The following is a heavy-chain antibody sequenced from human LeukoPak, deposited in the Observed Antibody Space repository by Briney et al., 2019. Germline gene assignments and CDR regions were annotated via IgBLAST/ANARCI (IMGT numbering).Heavy chain of an antibody. V-gene: IGHV3-23*01. Sequence: GGSLRLSCVASGFPFNTYAMTWVRQAPGKGPEWVSVINGRSTRIYYAESVKGRFTISRDNSKNTLYVQMNSLRDEDTAVYYCAKDQRWESPHYLDSWGQGTLVTVSS. J-gene: IGHJ4*02. CDR3: AKDQRWESPHYLDS. CDR2: INGRSTRI. D-gene: IGHD1-26*01. CDR1: GFPFNTYA.